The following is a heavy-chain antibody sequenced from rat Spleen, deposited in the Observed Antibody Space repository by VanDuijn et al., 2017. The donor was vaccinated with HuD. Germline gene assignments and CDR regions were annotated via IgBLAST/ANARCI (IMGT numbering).Heavy chain of an antibody. V-gene: IGHV3-3*01. CDR2: ISSAGTT. Sequence: EVQLQESGPGLVKPSQSLSLTCSVTGYSITSSYRWNWIRKFPGNKLEWMGYISSAGTTVYNPSLKSRISITRDTTRNQFFLQVNSVTTEDTATYYCARSDGTHYYLPFASWGQGTLVTVSS. CDR1: GYSITSSYR. CDR3: ARSDGTHYYLPFAS. J-gene: IGHJ3*01. D-gene: IGHD1-12*02.